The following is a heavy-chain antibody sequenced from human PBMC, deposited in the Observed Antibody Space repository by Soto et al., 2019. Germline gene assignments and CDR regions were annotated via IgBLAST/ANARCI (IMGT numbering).Heavy chain of an antibody. V-gene: IGHV3-13*05. CDR2: IGTAGDP. Sequence: GESLKISCAASGFTFSSYDMHWVRQATGKGLEWVSAIGTAGDPYYPGSVKGRFTISRENAKNSLYLQMNSLRAGDTAVYYCARVSLSSVGAFDIWGQGTMVTVSS. J-gene: IGHJ3*02. D-gene: IGHD6-25*01. CDR1: GFTFSSYD. CDR3: ARVSLSSVGAFDI.